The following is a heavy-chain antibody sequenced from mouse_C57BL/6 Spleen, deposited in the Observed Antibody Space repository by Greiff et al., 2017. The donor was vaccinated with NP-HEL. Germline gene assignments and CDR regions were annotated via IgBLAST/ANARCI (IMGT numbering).Heavy chain of an antibody. CDR2: INPNNGGT. CDR1: GYTFTDYN. D-gene: IGHD1-1*01. Sequence: VQLQQSGPELVKPGASVKIPCKASGYTFTDYNMDWVKQSHGKSLEWIGDINPNNGGTIYNQKFKGKATLTVDKSSSTAYMELRSLTSEDTAVYYCARGAPPTTVALHFDYWGQGTTLTVSS. V-gene: IGHV1-18*01. J-gene: IGHJ2*01. CDR3: ARGAPPTTVALHFDY.